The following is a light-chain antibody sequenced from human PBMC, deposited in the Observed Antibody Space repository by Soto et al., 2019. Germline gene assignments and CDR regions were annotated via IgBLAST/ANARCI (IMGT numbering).Light chain of an antibody. CDR1: SSNIGAGSD. CDR3: QSYDSSLSGSYV. CDR2: GNS. V-gene: IGLV1-40*01. J-gene: IGLJ1*01. Sequence: QSVLTQPPSVSGAPGQRVTISCTGSSSNIGAGSDVHWYQQLPGTAPKLLIYGNSNRPSGVPDRFSGSESGTSASLASTGLQAEYEADYYCQSYDSSLSGSYVFGTGTKLTVL.